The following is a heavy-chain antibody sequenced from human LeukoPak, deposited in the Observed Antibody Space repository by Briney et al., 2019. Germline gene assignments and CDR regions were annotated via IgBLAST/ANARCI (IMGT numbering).Heavy chain of an antibody. V-gene: IGHV4-4*07. Sequence: SETLSLTCTFSGGSISSYYWSWIRQPVGKGLEWIGRFYTSGSTYYNPSLKSRVTMSVDTSKNHFSLKLSSVTAADTALYYCARDRYNYQFDYWGQGTLVTVSS. CDR3: ARDRYNYQFDY. CDR1: GGSISSYY. J-gene: IGHJ4*02. D-gene: IGHD5-24*01. CDR2: FYTSGST.